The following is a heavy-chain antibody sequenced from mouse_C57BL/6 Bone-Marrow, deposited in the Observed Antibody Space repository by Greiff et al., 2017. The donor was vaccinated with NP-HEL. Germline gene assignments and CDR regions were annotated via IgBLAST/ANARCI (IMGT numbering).Heavy chain of an antibody. V-gene: IGHV7-1*01. CDR1: GFTFSDFY. CDR3: ARDVSYYGSSYPFAY. D-gene: IGHD1-1*01. Sequence: EVKLVESGGGLVQSGRSLRLSCATSGFTFSDFYMEWVRQAPGKGLEWIAASRNKANDYTTEYSASVKGRFIVSRDTSQSILYLQMNALRAEDTAIYYCARDVSYYGSSYPFAYWGQGTLVTVSA. CDR2: SRNKANDYTT. J-gene: IGHJ3*01.